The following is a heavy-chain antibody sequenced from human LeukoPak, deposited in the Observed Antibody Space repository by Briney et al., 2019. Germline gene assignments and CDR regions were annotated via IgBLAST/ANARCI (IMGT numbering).Heavy chain of an antibody. D-gene: IGHD3-22*01. CDR1: GFTFDDYA. J-gene: IGHJ4*02. CDR2: ISWNSGSI. CDR3: AKGSYYDSSGSFYFDY. V-gene: IGHV3-9*01. Sequence: PGGSLRLSCAASGFTFDDYAMHWVWHAPGKGLEWVSGISWNSGSIDYADSVKGRFTISRDNSKNTLYVQVNSLGTEDTAAYYCAKGSYYDSSGSFYFDYWGQGTLVTVSS.